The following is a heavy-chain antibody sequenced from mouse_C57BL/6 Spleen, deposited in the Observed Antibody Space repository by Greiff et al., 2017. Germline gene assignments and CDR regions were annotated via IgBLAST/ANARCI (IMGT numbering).Heavy chain of an antibody. CDR1: GFTFSDYG. CDR2: ISSGSSTI. J-gene: IGHJ4*01. V-gene: IGHV5-17*01. CDR3: ARTTTVVATDAMDY. Sequence: EVQLVESGGGLVKPGGSLKLSCAASGFTFSDYGMHWVRQAPEKGLEWVAYISSGSSTIYYADTGKGRFTISRDNAKNTLFLQMTSLRSEDTAMYYCARTTTVVATDAMDYWGQGTSVTVSS. D-gene: IGHD1-1*01.